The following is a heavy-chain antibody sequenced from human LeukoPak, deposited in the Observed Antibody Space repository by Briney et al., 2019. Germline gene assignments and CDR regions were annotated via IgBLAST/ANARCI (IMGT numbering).Heavy chain of an antibody. CDR2: IIPIFGTA. Sequence: SVNVSCTASGGTFSSYAISWVRQAPGQGLEWMGGIIPIFGTANYAQKFQGRVTITADESTSTAYMELSSLRSEDTAVYYCASTYCSSTSCSTYYGMDVWGQGTTVTVSS. V-gene: IGHV1-69*13. CDR1: GGTFSSYA. D-gene: IGHD2-2*02. J-gene: IGHJ6*02. CDR3: ASTYCSSTSCSTYYGMDV.